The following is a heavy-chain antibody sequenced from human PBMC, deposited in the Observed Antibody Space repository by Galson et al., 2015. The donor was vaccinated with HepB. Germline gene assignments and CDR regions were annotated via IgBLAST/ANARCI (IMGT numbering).Heavy chain of an antibody. Sequence: SVKVSCKASGYIFRNYGIGWVRQAPGQGLEWTGWISGYNGNANYAVKVQDRVTISADTSTNTVYMELRSLRSDDTAIYYCARARYSTSSPDYWGQGTLVTVSS. CDR1: GYIFRNYG. CDR2: ISGYNGNA. V-gene: IGHV1-18*01. CDR3: ARARYSTSSPDY. D-gene: IGHD6-6*01. J-gene: IGHJ4*02.